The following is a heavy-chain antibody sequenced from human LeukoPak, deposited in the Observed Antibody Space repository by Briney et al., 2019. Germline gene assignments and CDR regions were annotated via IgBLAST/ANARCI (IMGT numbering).Heavy chain of an antibody. CDR3: AREIVSAVAGNFDY. V-gene: IGHV3-48*03. J-gene: IGHJ4*02. D-gene: IGHD6-19*01. CDR2: ISSSGSTR. Sequence: PGGSLRLSCAASGFTFSSYEMNWVRQAPGKGLEWVSYISSSGSTRTYADSVKGRFTTSRDNAKNSLYLEMNSLRAEDTAVYYCAREIVSAVAGNFDYWGQGTLVTVSS. CDR1: GFTFSSYE.